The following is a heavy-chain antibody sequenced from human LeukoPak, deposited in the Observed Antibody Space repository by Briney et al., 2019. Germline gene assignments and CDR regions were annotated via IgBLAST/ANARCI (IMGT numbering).Heavy chain of an antibody. Sequence: PGGSLRLSCAASGFTFSSYGMHWVRQAPGKGLEGVAVIWYDGSNKYYADSVKGRFTISRDNSKNTLYLQMNSLRAEDTAVYYCAREYYYGSGSYTSYFDYWGQGTLVTASS. CDR3: AREYYYGSGSYTSYFDY. D-gene: IGHD3-10*01. V-gene: IGHV3-33*01. CDR1: GFTFSSYG. J-gene: IGHJ4*02. CDR2: IWYDGSNK.